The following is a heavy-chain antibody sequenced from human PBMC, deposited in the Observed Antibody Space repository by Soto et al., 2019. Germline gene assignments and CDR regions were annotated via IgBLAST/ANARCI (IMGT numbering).Heavy chain of an antibody. V-gene: IGHV3-23*01. Sequence: VSLRLSCAASGFTFSSYAMSWVRQSPGKGLEWVSSISYGGNSTYYADSVKGRFTISRDNSKNTLYLQMNSLRAEDTALYYCAKGPRYCSRNTCYRGNWFDPWGQGTLVTVSS. CDR2: ISYGGNST. CDR1: GFTFSSYA. D-gene: IGHD2-2*01. J-gene: IGHJ5*02. CDR3: AKGPRYCSRNTCYRGNWFDP.